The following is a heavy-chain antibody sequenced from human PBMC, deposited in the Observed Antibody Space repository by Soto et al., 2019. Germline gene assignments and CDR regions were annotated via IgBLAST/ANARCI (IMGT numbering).Heavy chain of an antibody. CDR2: IWYDGSNK. J-gene: IGHJ4*02. D-gene: IGHD3-22*01. CDR3: ASVIGDYYLADY. Sequence: QVQLVESGGGVVQPGRSLRLSCAASGFTFSSYGMHWVRQAPGKGLEWVAVIWYDGSNKYYADSVKGRFTISRDNSKNTLYLQTNSLRAEYTATYYCASVIGDYYLADYWGQGTLVTVSS. V-gene: IGHV3-33*01. CDR1: GFTFSSYG.